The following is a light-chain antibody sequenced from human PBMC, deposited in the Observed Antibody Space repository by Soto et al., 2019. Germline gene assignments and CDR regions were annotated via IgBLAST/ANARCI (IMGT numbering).Light chain of an antibody. V-gene: IGLV2-11*01. CDR3: CSYAGSYTSGHVV. Sequence: QSVLTQPASVSGSPGQSITISCTGTSSDVGGYNYVSWYQQHPGKAPKLMIYDVSKRPSGVPDRFSGSKSGNTASLTISGLQAEDEADYYCCSYAGSYTSGHVVFGGGTKVTVL. CDR2: DVS. J-gene: IGLJ2*01. CDR1: SSDVGGYNY.